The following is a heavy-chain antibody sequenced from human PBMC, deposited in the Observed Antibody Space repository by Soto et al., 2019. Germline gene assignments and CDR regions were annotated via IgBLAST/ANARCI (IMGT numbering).Heavy chain of an antibody. CDR2: ITGSGGSR. J-gene: IGHJ4*02. Sequence: LRLSCAASGFTFSSYSMSWVRQGPGKGLERVSAITGSGGSRYYADSVKGRFTISRDNSKNTLYLQMNSLRAEDTAVYYCAKEGDLIGYNYGSCFDYWGQGTLVTVSS. D-gene: IGHD5-18*01. V-gene: IGHV3-23*01. CDR3: AKEGDLIGYNYGSCFDY. CDR1: GFTFSSYS.